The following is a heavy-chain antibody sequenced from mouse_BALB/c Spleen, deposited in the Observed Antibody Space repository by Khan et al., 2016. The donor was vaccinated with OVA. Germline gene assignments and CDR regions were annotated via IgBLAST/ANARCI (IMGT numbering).Heavy chain of an antibody. CDR3: VRDGAYHRNDGWFAY. CDR2: INPSNGYT. CDR1: GYTFTSYT. D-gene: IGHD2-14*01. Sequence: QIQLVQSGAELARPGASVKMSCKASGYTFTSYTIHWIKLRPGQGLEWIGFINPSNGYTNYNQKFKDKATLTADKSSTTVYMQLSSLTSDDSAVXNCVRDGAYHRNDGWFAYWGQVTLVTVSA. V-gene: IGHV1-4*01. J-gene: IGHJ3*01.